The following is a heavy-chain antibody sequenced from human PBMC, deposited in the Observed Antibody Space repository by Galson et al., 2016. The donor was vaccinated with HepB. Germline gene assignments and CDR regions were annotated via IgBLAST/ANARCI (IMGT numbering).Heavy chain of an antibody. J-gene: IGHJ3*02. CDR1: GFTLSTYA. CDR3: TRDGYNHIAFDI. D-gene: IGHD5-24*01. Sequence: LRLSCAASGFTLSTYAMSWVRQAPGKGLEWVSSSSGTGATTYYADSVKGRFTISRDNLRNALYLQLDSLRAEDTALYYCTRDGYNHIAFDIWGRGTMVTVSS. V-gene: IGHV3-23*01. CDR2: SSGTGATT.